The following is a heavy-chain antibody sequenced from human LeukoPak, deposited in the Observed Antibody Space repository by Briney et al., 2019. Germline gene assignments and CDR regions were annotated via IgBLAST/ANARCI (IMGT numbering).Heavy chain of an antibody. CDR3: ARLAAAGQKVDYNWFDP. V-gene: IGHV5-51*01. CDR2: IYVGDSDT. D-gene: IGHD6-13*01. CDR1: GYSFTSYW. Sequence: GGSRQISGQGSGYSFTSYWSGGVRQLPGKGREGMGIIYVGDSDTKYSPSFEGQVTISADKSISTAYLQWSSLKASDTAMYYCARLAAAGQKVDYNWFDPWGQGTLVTVS. J-gene: IGHJ5*02.